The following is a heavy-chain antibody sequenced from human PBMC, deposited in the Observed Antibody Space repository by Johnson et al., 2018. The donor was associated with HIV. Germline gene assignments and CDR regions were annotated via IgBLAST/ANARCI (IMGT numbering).Heavy chain of an antibody. J-gene: IGHJ3*02. CDR1: GFTFDDYA. CDR2: ISWNSGSI. Sequence: VQLVESGGGLVQPGRSLRLSCAASGFTFDDYAMHWVRQAPGKGLEWVSGISWNSGSIGYADSVKGRFTISRDNAKNSLYLQMNSLRAEDTALYYCAKARGGNYDTFDIWGQGTMVTGSS. V-gene: IGHV3-9*01. CDR3: AKARGGNYDTFDI. D-gene: IGHD4-23*01.